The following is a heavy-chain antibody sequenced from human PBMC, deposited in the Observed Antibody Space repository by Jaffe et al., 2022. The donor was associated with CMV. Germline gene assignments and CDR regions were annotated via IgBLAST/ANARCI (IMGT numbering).Heavy chain of an antibody. J-gene: IGHJ4*02. CDR1: GFTFSSYA. CDR2: ISSNGGST. V-gene: IGHV3-64*01. Sequence: EVQLVESGGGLVQPGGSLRLSCAASGFTFSSYAMHWVRQAPGKGLEYVSAISSNGGSTYYANSVKGRFTISRDNSKNTLYLQMGSLRAEDMAVYYCARAGWELRGAFDYWGQGTLVTVSS. CDR3: ARAGWELRGAFDY. D-gene: IGHD1-26*01.